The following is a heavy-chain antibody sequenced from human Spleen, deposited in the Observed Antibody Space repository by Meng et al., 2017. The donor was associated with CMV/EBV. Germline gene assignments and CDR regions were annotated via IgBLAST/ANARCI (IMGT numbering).Heavy chain of an antibody. CDR2: IYYSGST. V-gene: IGHV4-59*12. CDR1: GDSISNYY. J-gene: IGHJ4*02. Sequence: SETLSLTCTVSGDSISNYYWSWIRQPPGKGLEWIGYIYYSGSTNYNPSLKSRVTISVDTSKNQFSLKLSSVTAADTAVYYCARGLRGEDQFYDSSGYYLDYWGQGTLVTVSS. CDR3: ARGLRGEDQFYDSSGYYLDY. D-gene: IGHD3-22*01.